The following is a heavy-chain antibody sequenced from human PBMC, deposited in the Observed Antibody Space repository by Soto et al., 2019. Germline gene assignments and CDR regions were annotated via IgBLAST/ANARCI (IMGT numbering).Heavy chain of an antibody. Sequence: SETLSLTCAVYGGSFSGYYWSWTRQPPGKGLEWIGEINHSGSTNYNPSLKSRVTISVDTSKNQFSLKLSSVTAADTAVYYCARDTVLTGMFDFWGQGTLVTV. D-gene: IGHD4-17*01. J-gene: IGHJ4*02. CDR1: GGSFSGYY. CDR2: INHSGST. CDR3: ARDTVLTGMFDF. V-gene: IGHV4-34*01.